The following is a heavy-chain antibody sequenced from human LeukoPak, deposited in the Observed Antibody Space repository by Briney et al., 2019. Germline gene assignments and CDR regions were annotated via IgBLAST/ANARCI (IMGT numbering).Heavy chain of an antibody. CDR1: GFTFSSYA. CDR3: AKETYSGSYYGLDY. CDR2: ISGGGGST. J-gene: IGHJ4*02. Sequence: GGSLRLSCAASGFTFSSYAMSWVRQAPGKGLEWVSAISGGGGSTYNADSVKGRFTISRDNSKNTLYLQMNSLRAEDTAVYYCAKETYSGSYYGLDYWGQGTLVTVSS. V-gene: IGHV3-23*01. D-gene: IGHD1-26*01.